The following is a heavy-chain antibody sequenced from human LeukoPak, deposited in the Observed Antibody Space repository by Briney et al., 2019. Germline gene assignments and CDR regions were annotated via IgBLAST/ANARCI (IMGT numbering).Heavy chain of an antibody. V-gene: IGHV1-58*02. CDR1: GFTFTSSA. J-gene: IGHJ6*04. D-gene: IGHD3-22*01. Sequence: ASVKVSCKASGFTFTSSAMQWVRQARGQRLEWIGWIVVGSGNTNYAQKFQERVTITRDMSTSTAYMELSSLRSEDTAVYYCARDPSSGYYYEGMDVWGKGTTVTISS. CDR3: ARDPSSGYYYEGMDV. CDR2: IVVGSGNT.